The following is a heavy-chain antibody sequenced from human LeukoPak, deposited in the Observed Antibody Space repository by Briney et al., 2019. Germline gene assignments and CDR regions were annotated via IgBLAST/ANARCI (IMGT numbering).Heavy chain of an antibody. J-gene: IGHJ3*02. Sequence: ASVKVSCKASGYTFTSYDINWVRQATGQGLGWMGWMNPNSGNTGYAQKFQGRVTMTRDTSTSTVYMELSSLRSEDTAVYYCARDRGAGDAFDIWGQGTMVTVSS. CDR2: MNPNSGNT. D-gene: IGHD7-27*01. CDR3: ARDRGAGDAFDI. V-gene: IGHV1-8*02. CDR1: GYTFTSYD.